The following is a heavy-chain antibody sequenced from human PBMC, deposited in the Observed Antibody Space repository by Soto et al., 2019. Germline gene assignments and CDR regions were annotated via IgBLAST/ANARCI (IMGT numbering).Heavy chain of an antibody. CDR3: AKDIWFGEFPTIYYFDY. D-gene: IGHD3-10*01. CDR2: ISSSGGST. CDR1: GFTFSSYS. J-gene: IGHJ4*02. V-gene: IGHV3-23*01. Sequence: PGGSLRLSCAASGFTFSSYSMNWVRQAPGKGLEWVSAISSSGGSTYYADSVKGRFTISRDNSKNTLYLQMNSLRAEDTAVYYCAKDIWFGEFPTIYYFDYWGQGTLVTVSS.